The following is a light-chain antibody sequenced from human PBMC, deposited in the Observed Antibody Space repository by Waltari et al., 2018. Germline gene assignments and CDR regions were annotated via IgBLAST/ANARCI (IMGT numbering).Light chain of an antibody. CDR2: VSSAGSH. CDR3: QTWDTGTHVV. J-gene: IGLJ2*01. CDR1: SGHSSYA. V-gene: IGLV4-69*01. Sequence: QVVLTQSPSASASLGASVKLTCTLSSGHSSYAIAWHQQQPEKGPRYLMKVSSAGSHQKGDGVPGRFSGSSSGTERYLTISSVQSEDEADYYCQTWDTGTHVVFGGGTKLTVL.